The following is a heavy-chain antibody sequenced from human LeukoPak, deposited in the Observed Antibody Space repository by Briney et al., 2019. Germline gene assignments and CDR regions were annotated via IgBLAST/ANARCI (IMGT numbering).Heavy chain of an antibody. CDR3: ARGFDWDTTMGY. CDR1: GFTFSSYW. J-gene: IGHJ4*02. Sequence: GGSLRLSCAASGFTFSSYWMHCVRQAPGKGLVWVSRINGDGSRTTYADSVKGRYTISRDNAKNTLYLQMNSLRDEDTAVYYCARGFDWDTTMGYWGQGTLVTVSS. CDR2: INGDGSRT. D-gene: IGHD3-9*01. V-gene: IGHV3-74*03.